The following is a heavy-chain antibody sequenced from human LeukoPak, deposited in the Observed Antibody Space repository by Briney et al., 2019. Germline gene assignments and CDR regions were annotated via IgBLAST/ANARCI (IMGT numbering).Heavy chain of an antibody. D-gene: IGHD6-13*01. J-gene: IGHJ6*03. CDR1: GFTFSDYY. V-gene: IGHV3-11*01. CDR3: ARSTEGYPTYSSSWYAARQNYYYYMDV. Sequence: GGSLRLSCAASGFTFSDYYMSWIRQAPGKGLEWVSYISSSGSTIYYADSVKGRFTISRDNAKNSLYLQMNSLRAEDTAVYYCARSTEGYPTYSSSWYAARQNYYYYMDVWGKGTTVTISS. CDR2: ISSSGSTI.